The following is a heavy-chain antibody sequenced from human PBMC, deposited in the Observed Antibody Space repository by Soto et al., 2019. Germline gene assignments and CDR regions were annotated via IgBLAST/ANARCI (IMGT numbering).Heavy chain of an antibody. J-gene: IGHJ3*02. CDR2: MDYSGST. CDR3: ARQHSSGVNAFDI. D-gene: IGHD3-10*01. V-gene: IGHV4-59*08. Sequence: ASETLSLTCTVSGGSISSSYWSWVRQPPGKGLEWIGFMDYSGSTNYNPSLKSRVTISVDTSKNQFSLKLSSVTAADTAVYYCARQHSSGVNAFDIWGQGTMVTVSS. CDR1: GGSISSSY.